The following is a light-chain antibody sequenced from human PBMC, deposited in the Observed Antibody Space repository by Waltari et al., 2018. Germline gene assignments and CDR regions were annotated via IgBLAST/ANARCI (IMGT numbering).Light chain of an antibody. CDR2: GAS. Sequence: EVVLTQSPGTLSLSPGERATLSCRTSQSVNKNYLAWYQQKPGQAPRLLIYGASSRATGIPDRFSRSGSGTDFTLAISRLEPEDFAVYYCQQYGSSLLTFGGGTKVEIK. J-gene: IGKJ4*01. CDR3: QQYGSSLLT. CDR1: QSVNKNY. V-gene: IGKV3-20*01.